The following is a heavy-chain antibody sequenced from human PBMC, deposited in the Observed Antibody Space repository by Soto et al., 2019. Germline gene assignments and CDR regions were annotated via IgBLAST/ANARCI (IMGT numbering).Heavy chain of an antibody. CDR1: GYSFTSYW. Sequence: GESLKISCKGSGYSFTSYWISWVRQMPGKGLEWMGRIDPSDSYTNYSPSFQGHVTISADKSISTAYLQWGSLKASDTAMYYCARHPRIYDSSGYFDAFDLRGQGTMVTVSS. D-gene: IGHD3-22*01. CDR2: IDPSDSYT. V-gene: IGHV5-10-1*01. CDR3: ARHPRIYDSSGYFDAFDL. J-gene: IGHJ3*01.